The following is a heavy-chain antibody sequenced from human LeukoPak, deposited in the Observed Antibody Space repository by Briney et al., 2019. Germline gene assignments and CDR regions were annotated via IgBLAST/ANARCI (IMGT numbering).Heavy chain of an antibody. CDR2: IYNTVRA. V-gene: IGHV4-30-4*01. Sequence: SETLSLTCTVSGGSISSGEYSWNWIRQPPGKGLEWIGYIYNTVRAYYNPSLDSRVTISIDMSNSHFSLRLTSVTAADTAVYYCVRERLGFWFAPWGRGTLVTVSS. CDR3: VRERLGFWFAP. D-gene: IGHD7-27*01. CDR1: GGSISSGEYS. J-gene: IGHJ5*02.